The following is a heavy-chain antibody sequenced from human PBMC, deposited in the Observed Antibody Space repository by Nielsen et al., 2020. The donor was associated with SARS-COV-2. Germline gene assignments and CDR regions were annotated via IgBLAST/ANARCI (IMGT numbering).Heavy chain of an antibody. Sequence: ASVKVSCKASGYTFTSYGISWVRQAPGQGLEWMGWISAYNGNTNYAQKLQGRVTMTTDTSTSTVYMELSSLRSEDTAVYYCARDLTYSYGYDYYYGMDVWGQGTTVTVSS. CDR1: GYTFTSYG. CDR3: ARDLTYSYGYDYYYGMDV. D-gene: IGHD5-18*01. V-gene: IGHV1-18*01. CDR2: ISAYNGNT. J-gene: IGHJ6*02.